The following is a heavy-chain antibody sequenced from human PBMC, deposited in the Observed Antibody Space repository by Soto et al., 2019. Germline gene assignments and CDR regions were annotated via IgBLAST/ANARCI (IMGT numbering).Heavy chain of an antibody. J-gene: IGHJ4*02. CDR3: ASRGYSGYDLDY. Sequence: VSVKVSCKASGYTFTSYGISWVRQAPGQGLEWMGWISAYNGNTNYAQKLQGRVTMTTDTSTSTAYMELRSLRSDDTAVYYCASRGYSGYDLDYWGQGTLVTVSS. V-gene: IGHV1-18*01. CDR2: ISAYNGNT. CDR1: GYTFTSYG. D-gene: IGHD5-12*01.